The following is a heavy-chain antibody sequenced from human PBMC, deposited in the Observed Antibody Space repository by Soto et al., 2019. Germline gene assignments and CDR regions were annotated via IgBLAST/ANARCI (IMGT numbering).Heavy chain of an antibody. CDR2: ISSSSTI. D-gene: IGHD6-19*01. J-gene: IGHJ4*02. Sequence: EVQLVESGGDLVQPGGSLRLSCAASGFTFSTYSMNWVRQAPGKGLEWVSSISSSSTIYYADSVKGRFTISRDNVQNSLYRQMHSLRAEETAVYYCARERGSGWTFDYWGQGTLVTVSS. CDR1: GFTFSTYS. V-gene: IGHV3-48*01. CDR3: ARERGSGWTFDY.